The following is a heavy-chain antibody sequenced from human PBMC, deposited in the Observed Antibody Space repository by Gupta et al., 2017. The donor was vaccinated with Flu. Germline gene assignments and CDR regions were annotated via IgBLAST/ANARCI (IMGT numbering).Heavy chain of an antibody. CDR2: IRSNSDRGTT. CDR3: TADIRGPCCMDV. D-gene: IGHD3-10*01. V-gene: IGHV3-15*01. Sequence: EVQLVESGGGLVKPGGSLRLSCTASGFPFSNARMYWVRQAAGRGLEWLGRIRSNSDRGTTDFAPPVRGRFAISRDDSRNTLYLQMNSLKTEDTAVYYCTADIRGPCCMDVWGQGTTVTVSS. CDR1: GFPFSNAR. J-gene: IGHJ6*02.